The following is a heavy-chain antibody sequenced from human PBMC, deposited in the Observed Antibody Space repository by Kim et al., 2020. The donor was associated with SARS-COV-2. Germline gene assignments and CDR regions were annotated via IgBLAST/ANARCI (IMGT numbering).Heavy chain of an antibody. Sequence: PSLKSRVTTTVDTSKNQFSRRLTSVTTADTAVYYCAGRYFDWFDGFDVWGRGTMVTVSS. CDR3: AGRYFDWFDGFDV. V-gene: IGHV4-39*01. J-gene: IGHJ3*01. D-gene: IGHD3-9*01.